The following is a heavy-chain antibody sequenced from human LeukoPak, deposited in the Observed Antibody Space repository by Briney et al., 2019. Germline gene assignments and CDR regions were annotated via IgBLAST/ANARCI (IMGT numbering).Heavy chain of an antibody. J-gene: IGHJ4*02. CDR2: ISSSSSYI. CDR1: GFTFSSYS. D-gene: IGHD6-13*01. Sequence: RTGGSLRLSCAASGFTFSSYSMNWVRQAPGKGLEWVSSISSSSSYIYYADSVKGRFTISRDNAKNSLYLQMNSLRAEDTAVYYCARVRPPYSSSWYATIDYWGQGTLVTVSS. CDR3: ARVRPPYSSSWYATIDY. V-gene: IGHV3-21*01.